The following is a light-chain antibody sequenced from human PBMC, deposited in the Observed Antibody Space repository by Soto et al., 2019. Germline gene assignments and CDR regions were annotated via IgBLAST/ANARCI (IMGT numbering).Light chain of an antibody. Sequence: EIVLTQSPGTLSLSPGERATLSCRASQSVSSSYLAWYQQKPSQAPRLLIYDASSRATGIPDRFSGGGSGTDFTLTISRLEPEDFAVYYCQQYGSSRTFGQGTKVEIK. J-gene: IGKJ1*01. V-gene: IGKV3-20*01. CDR2: DAS. CDR1: QSVSSSY. CDR3: QQYGSSRT.